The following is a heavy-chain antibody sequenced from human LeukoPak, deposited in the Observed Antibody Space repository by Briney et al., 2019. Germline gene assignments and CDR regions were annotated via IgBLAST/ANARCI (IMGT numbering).Heavy chain of an antibody. CDR3: ARVGSGSYYNGDY. CDR2: INHSGST. V-gene: IGHV4-34*01. D-gene: IGHD3-10*01. J-gene: IGHJ4*02. CDR1: GGSFSGYY. Sequence: PSETLSLTCAVYGGSFSGYYWSWIRQPPGKGLEWIGEINHSGSTNYNPSLKSRVTISVDTSTNQFSLKLSSVTAADTAVYYCARVGSGSYYNGDYWGQGTLVTASS.